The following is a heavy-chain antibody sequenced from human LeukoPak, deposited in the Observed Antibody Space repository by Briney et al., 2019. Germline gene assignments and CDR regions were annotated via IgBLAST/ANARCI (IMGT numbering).Heavy chain of an antibody. CDR1: GFTFSSYA. Sequence: GGSLRLSCAASGFTFSSYAMHWVRQAPGKGLEWVALISYDGSNKYYADSVKGRFTISRDNSKNTLYLQMNSLRAEDSAVYYCASDMSYSGYYIDYWGQGTLVIVTS. CDR3: ASDMSYSGYYIDY. V-gene: IGHV3-30-3*01. J-gene: IGHJ4*02. CDR2: ISYDGSNK. D-gene: IGHD3-3*01.